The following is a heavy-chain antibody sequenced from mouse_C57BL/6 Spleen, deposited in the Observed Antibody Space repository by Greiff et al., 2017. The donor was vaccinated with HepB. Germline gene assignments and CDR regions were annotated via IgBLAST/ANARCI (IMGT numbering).Heavy chain of an antibody. CDR3: TRENYYGSSGDFDY. Sequence: EVQLQESGEGLVKPGGSLKLSCAASGFTFSSYAMSWVRQTPEKRLEWVAYISSGGDYIYYADTVKGRFTISRDNARNTLYLQMSSLKSEDTAMYYCTRENYYGSSGDFDYWGQGTTLTVSS. V-gene: IGHV5-9-1*02. CDR1: GFTFSSYA. J-gene: IGHJ2*01. CDR2: ISSGGDYI. D-gene: IGHD1-1*01.